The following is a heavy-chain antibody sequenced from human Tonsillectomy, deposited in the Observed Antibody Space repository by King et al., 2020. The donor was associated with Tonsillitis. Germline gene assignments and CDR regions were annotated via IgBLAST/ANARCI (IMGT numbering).Heavy chain of an antibody. CDR3: ARQGGGYYYDSSGYSLDY. D-gene: IGHD3-22*01. CDR1: GYSFTTYW. J-gene: IGHJ4*02. CDR2: IYPGDSDT. V-gene: IGHV5-51*01. Sequence: QLVQSGAEVKEPGASLKISCKGSGYSFTTYWIGWVRQMPGKGLEWMGIIYPGDSDTRYSPSFQGQVTISADKSISTAYLQWSSLKASDTAMYYCARQGGGYYYDSSGYSLDYWGQGTLVTVSS.